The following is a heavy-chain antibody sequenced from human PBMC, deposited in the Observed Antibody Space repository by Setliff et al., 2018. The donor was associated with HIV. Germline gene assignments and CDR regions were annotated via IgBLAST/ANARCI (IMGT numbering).Heavy chain of an antibody. J-gene: IGHJ4*02. CDR2: LYTSGST. CDR3: ARDVWRGSGWYGLDY. Sequence: TLSLTCTVSGASISSGSYYWSWIRQPAGKGLEWIGHLYTSGSTNYNPSLKSRVTMSVDTSKNQFSLKLSSVTAADTAVYYCARDVWRGSGWYGLDYWGQGMQVTSPQ. CDR1: GASISSGSYY. V-gene: IGHV4-61*09. D-gene: IGHD6-19*01.